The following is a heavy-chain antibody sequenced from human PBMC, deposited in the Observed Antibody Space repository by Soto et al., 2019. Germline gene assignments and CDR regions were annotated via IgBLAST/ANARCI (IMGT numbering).Heavy chain of an antibody. CDR2: INHSGST. CDR3: ARGYSGYDPYYYYYYYMDV. D-gene: IGHD5-12*01. CDR1: GGSFSGYY. Sequence: SETLSLTCAVYGGSFSGYYWSWIRQPPGKGLEWIGEINHSGSTNYNPSLKSRVTISVDTSKNQFSLKLSSVTAADTAVYYCARGYSGYDPYYYYYYYMDVWGKGTTVTVSS. J-gene: IGHJ6*03. V-gene: IGHV4-34*01.